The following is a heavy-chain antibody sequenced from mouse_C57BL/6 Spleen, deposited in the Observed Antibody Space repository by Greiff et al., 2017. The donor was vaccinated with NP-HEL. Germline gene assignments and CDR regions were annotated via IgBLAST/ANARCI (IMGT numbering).Heavy chain of an antibody. J-gene: IGHJ1*03. CDR1: GYAFSSSW. CDR2: IYPGDGAT. CDR3: AKWYFDV. Sequence: QVQLQQSGPELVKPGASVKISCKASGYAFSSSWMNWVKQRPGKGLEWIGRIYPGDGATNYTGKFKGKATLTADKSSSTAYMQLSSLTSEDSAVYFCAKWYFDVWGTGTTVTVSS. V-gene: IGHV1-82*01.